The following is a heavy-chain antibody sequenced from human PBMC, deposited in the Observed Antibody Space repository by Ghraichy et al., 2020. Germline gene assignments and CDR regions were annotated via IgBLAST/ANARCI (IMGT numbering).Heavy chain of an antibody. CDR2: ISYDGSNK. Sequence: GESLNISCAASGFTFSSYAMHWVRQAPGKGLEWVAVISYDGSNKYYADSVKGRFTISRDNSKNTLYLQMNSLRAEDTAVYYCARGGLNSSGWYFDLWGRGTLVTVSS. CDR1: GFTFSSYA. D-gene: IGHD6-19*01. J-gene: IGHJ2*01. V-gene: IGHV3-30-3*01. CDR3: ARGGLNSSGWYFDL.